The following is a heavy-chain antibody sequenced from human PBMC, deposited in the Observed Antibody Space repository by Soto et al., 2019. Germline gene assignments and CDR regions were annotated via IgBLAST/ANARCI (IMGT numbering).Heavy chain of an antibody. CDR3: ARGRYCSGGSCYFDY. D-gene: IGHD2-15*01. J-gene: IGHJ4*02. CDR1: GFTFSSYS. Sequence: GGSLRLSCAASGFTFSSYSMNWVRQAPGKGLEWVSYISSSSSTIYYADSVKGRFTISRDNAKNSLYLQMNSLRAEDTAVYYCARGRYCSGGSCYFDYWGQGTLVTVSS. CDR2: ISSSSSTI. V-gene: IGHV3-48*01.